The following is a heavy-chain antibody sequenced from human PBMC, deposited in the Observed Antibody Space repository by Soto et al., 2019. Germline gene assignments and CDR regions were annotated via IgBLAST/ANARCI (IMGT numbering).Heavy chain of an antibody. CDR3: ARDLGGSYYAPVDY. V-gene: IGHV1-18*01. D-gene: IGHD1-26*01. CDR2: ISAYNGNT. Sequence: QVQLVQSGAEVKKPGASVKVSCKASGYTFTSYGISWVRQAPGQGLEWMGWISAYNGNTKYAQKLQGRVTTTTDTYTSTAYTELRSLRSDDTAVYYCARDLGGSYYAPVDYWGQGTLVTVAS. CDR1: GYTFTSYG. J-gene: IGHJ4*02.